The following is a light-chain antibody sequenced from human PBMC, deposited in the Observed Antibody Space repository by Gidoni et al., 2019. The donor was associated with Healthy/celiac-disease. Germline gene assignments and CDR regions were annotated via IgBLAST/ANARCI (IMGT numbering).Light chain of an antibody. CDR3: SSYTSSSTYVV. CDR2: EVS. V-gene: IGLV2-14*01. CDR1: SSDVGGYNY. J-gene: IGLJ2*01. Sequence: SALTQPASVSGSPGHSLTLSCTGTSSDVGGYNYVSWYQQHPGKAPKLMIYEVSNRPSGVSNRFSGSKSGNTASLTISGLQAEDEADYYCSSYTSSSTYVVFGGGTKLTVL.